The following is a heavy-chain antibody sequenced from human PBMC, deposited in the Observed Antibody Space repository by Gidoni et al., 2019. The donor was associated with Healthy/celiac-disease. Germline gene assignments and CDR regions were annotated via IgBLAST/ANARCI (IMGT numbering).Heavy chain of an antibody. V-gene: IGHV3-49*02. Sequence: WVGFIRSKAYGGTTEYAASVKGRFTISRDDSKSIAYLQMNSLKTEDTAVYYCVTSNYDFWSGYRYYYYYYGMDVWGQGTTVTVSS. CDR2: IRSKAYGGTT. CDR3: VTSNYDFWSGYRYYYYYYGMDV. D-gene: IGHD3-3*01. J-gene: IGHJ6*02.